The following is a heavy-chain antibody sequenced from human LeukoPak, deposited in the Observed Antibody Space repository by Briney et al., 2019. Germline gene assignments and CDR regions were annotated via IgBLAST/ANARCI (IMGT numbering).Heavy chain of an antibody. CDR3: ARDHVAGGFDP. CDR1: GYTFTSYY. CDR2: INPSGGST. D-gene: IGHD2-15*01. V-gene: IGHV1-46*01. Sequence: ASVKVSCTASGYTFTSYYMHWVRQAPGQGREWMGIINPSGGSTSYAQKFQGRVTMTRDTSTSTVYMELSSLRSEDTAVYYCARDHVAGGFDPWGQGTLVTVSS. J-gene: IGHJ5*02.